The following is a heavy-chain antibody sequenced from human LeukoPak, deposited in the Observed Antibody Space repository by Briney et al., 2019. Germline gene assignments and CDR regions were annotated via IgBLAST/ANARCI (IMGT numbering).Heavy chain of an antibody. D-gene: IGHD6-19*01. CDR1: GGSFRGYY. Sequence: SETLSLTCAVYGGSFRGYYWSWIRQPPGKGLEWIGEINHSGSTNYNPSLKSRVTISVDTSKNQFSLKLSSVTAADTAVYYCARGLIAVAGFDYWGQGTLVTVSS. J-gene: IGHJ4*02. CDR3: ARGLIAVAGFDY. CDR2: INHSGST. V-gene: IGHV4-34*01.